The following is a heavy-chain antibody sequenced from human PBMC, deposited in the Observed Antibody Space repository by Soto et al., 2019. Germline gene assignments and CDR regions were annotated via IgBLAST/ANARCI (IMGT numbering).Heavy chain of an antibody. Sequence: GASVKVSCKASGYTFTSYDINWVRQATGQGLEWMGWMNPNSGNTGYAQKFQGRVTMTRNTSISTAYMELSSLRSEDTAVYYCARGGFFSSGWYHASSNWFDPWGQGPLVTVSS. V-gene: IGHV1-8*01. CDR3: ARGGFFSSGWYHASSNWFDP. D-gene: IGHD6-19*01. J-gene: IGHJ5*02. CDR1: GYTFTSYD. CDR2: MNPNSGNT.